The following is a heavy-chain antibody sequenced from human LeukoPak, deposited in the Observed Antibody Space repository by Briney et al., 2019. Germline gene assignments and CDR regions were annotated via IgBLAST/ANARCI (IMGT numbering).Heavy chain of an antibody. Sequence: PGGSLRLSCTASGFTFGDYAMSWVRQAPGKGLEWVGFIRSKAYGGTTEYAASVKGRFTISRDDSKSIAYLQMNSLKTEDTAVYYCTKIRNRLASPFDYWGQGTLVTVSS. CDR2: IRSKAYGGTT. D-gene: IGHD3-16*02. V-gene: IGHV3-49*04. CDR3: TKIRNRLASPFDY. CDR1: GFTFGDYA. J-gene: IGHJ4*02.